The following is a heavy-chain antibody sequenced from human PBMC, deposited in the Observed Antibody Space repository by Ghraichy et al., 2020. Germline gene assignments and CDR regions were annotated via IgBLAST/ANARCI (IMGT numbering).Heavy chain of an antibody. CDR1: GFTFSSFA. V-gene: IGHV3-23*01. Sequence: GGSLRLSCGASGFTFSSFAMSWVRQAPGKGLEWVAAISGSGGGIWYVDSVKGRFSISRDNSKNTVFLQMNSLRAEDTAVYYCAKVLKDPLVTTEFAHWGQGTPVTVST. CDR2: ISGSGGGI. J-gene: IGHJ4*02. D-gene: IGHD2-21*02. CDR3: AKVLKDPLVTTEFAH.